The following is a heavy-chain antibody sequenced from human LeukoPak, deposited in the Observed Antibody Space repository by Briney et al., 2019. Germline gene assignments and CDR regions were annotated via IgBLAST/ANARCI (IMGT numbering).Heavy chain of an antibody. CDR2: IYKSGSP. V-gene: IGHV4-30-4*07. CDR1: GGSISSGGYP. J-gene: IGHJ4*02. CDR3: ARGWGPAYCGGDCHRHFDY. Sequence: SETLSLTCAVSGGSISSGGYPWNWFRQPPGKGLGWIGNIYKSGSPSYNPSLKSRVTMSVDTSKNQFSLKLSSVTAADTAVYYCARGWGPAYCGGDCHRHFDYWGQGSLVTVSS. D-gene: IGHD2-21*02.